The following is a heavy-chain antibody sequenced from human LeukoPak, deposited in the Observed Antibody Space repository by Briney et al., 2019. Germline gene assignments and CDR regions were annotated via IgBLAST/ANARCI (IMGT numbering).Heavy chain of an antibody. D-gene: IGHD1-26*01. V-gene: IGHV4-4*07. CDR3: ARHMPWELPPGAYDY. CDR2: IYTSGST. CDR1: GGSISSYY. J-gene: IGHJ4*02. Sequence: SETLSLTCTVSGGSISSYYWSWIRQPAGKGLEWIGRIYTSGSTNYNPSLKSRVTMSVDTSKNQFSLKLTSVTAADTAVYFCARHMPWELPPGAYDYWGQGSLVTVSS.